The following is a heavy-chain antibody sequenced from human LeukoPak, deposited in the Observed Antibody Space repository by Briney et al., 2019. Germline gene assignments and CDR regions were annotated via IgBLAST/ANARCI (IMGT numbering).Heavy chain of an antibody. J-gene: IGHJ5*02. CDR3: ARAYSSSWHNWFDP. CDR1: GGSVSSGSYY. CDR2: IYYSGST. D-gene: IGHD6-13*01. V-gene: IGHV4-61*01. Sequence: SETLSLTCTVSGGSVSSGSYYWSWIRQPPGKKLEWIGYIYYSGSTYYNPSLKSRVTMSRDTSKNQFSLKLSSVTAADTAMYYCARAYSSSWHNWFDPWGQGTLVTVSS.